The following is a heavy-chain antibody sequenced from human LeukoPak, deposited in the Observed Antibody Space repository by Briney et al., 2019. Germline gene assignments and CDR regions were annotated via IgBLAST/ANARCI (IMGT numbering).Heavy chain of an antibody. V-gene: IGHV3-53*01. CDR2: IHSGGNT. D-gene: IGHD2-15*01. J-gene: IGHJ4*02. CDR3: ARDLNSGGSF. CDR1: GFIVSSSY. Sequence: AGGSLRLSCAASGFIVSSSYMSWVRQAPGKGLEWVSVIHSGGNTYYADSVKGRFTISRDNSKNTLYLQVNSLRAEDTAVYYCARDLNSGGSFWGQGTLVTVSS.